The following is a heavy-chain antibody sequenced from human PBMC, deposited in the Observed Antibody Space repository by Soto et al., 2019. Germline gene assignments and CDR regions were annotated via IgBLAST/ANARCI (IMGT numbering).Heavy chain of an antibody. D-gene: IGHD1-26*01. CDR2: IYPGDSGA. CDR1: GYNFSKYW. V-gene: IGHV5-51*01. J-gene: IGHJ3*02. CDR3: ARTSAVGATDAFDI. Sequence: GESLKISCKGSGYNFSKYWIAWVRQMPGRGLEWMGIIYPGDSGATYSPSFQGQVAISADKSLSTAYLQWGSLKASDTAMYYCARTSAVGATDAFDIWGEGAMLTV.